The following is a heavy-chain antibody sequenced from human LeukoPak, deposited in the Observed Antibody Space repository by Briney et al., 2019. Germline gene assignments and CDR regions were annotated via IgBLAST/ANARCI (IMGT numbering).Heavy chain of an antibody. CDR2: ISYDGSNK. D-gene: IGHD4-23*01. CDR1: GFTFSSYA. V-gene: IGHV3-30*04. CDR3: ARAPRRWLDY. J-gene: IGHJ4*02. Sequence: GRSLRLSCAASGFTFSSYAMHWVRQAPGKGLEWVAVISYDGSNKYYADSVKGRFTISRDNSKNTLYLQMNSLRAEDTAVYYCARAPRRWLDYWGQGTLVTASS.